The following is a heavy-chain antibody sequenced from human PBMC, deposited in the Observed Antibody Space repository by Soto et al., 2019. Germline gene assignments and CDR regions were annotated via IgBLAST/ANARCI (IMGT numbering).Heavy chain of an antibody. CDR1: GFTFSSYA. D-gene: IGHD3-10*01. J-gene: IGHJ6*02. CDR3: ARDQYYGSGSYSAYYGMDV. Sequence: QVQLVESGGGVVQPGRSLRLSCAASGFTFSSYAMHWVRQAPGKGLEWVAVISYDGSNKYYADSVKGRFTISRDNSKNTLYLQMNSLRAEDTAVYYCARDQYYGSGSYSAYYGMDVWGQGTTVTVSS. V-gene: IGHV3-30-3*01. CDR2: ISYDGSNK.